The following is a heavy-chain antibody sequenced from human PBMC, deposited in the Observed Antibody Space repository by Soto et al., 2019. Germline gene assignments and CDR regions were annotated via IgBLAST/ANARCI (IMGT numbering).Heavy chain of an antibody. J-gene: IGHJ5*02. D-gene: IGHD2-2*01. V-gene: IGHV1-69*13. CDR2: IIPIFGTA. CDR3: ARESCSSTSCFTNWFDP. CDR1: GGTFSSYA. Sequence: SVKVSCKASGGTFSSYAISWVRQAPGQGLEWMGGIIPIFGTANYAQKFQGRVTITADESTSTAYMELSSLRSEDTAVYYCARESCSSTSCFTNWFDPWGQGTLVTVSS.